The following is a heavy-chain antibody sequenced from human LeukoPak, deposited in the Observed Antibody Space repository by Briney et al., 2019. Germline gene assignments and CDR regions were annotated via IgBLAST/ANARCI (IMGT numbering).Heavy chain of an antibody. CDR3: ASQVVVAATVAFDI. V-gene: IGHV3-53*01. CDR2: IYSGGST. CDR1: GFTVSSNY. D-gene: IGHD2-15*01. J-gene: IGHJ3*02. Sequence: GGSLRLSCAASGFTVSSNYMSWVRQAPGKGLEWVSVIYSGGSTYYADSVKGRFTISRDNSRNTLYLQMNSLRAEDTAVYYCASQVVVAATVAFDIWGQGTMVTASS.